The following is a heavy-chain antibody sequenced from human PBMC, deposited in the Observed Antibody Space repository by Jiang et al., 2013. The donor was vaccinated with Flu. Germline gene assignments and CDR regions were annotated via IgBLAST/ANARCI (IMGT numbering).Heavy chain of an antibody. J-gene: IGHJ4*02. CDR1: GGSINNYF. D-gene: IGHD6-13*01. Sequence: PGLVKPSETLSLTCTVSGGSINNYFWTWVRQPAGKGLEWIGRIYPSGNTNFSPSLKSRVTMSVDTSKNQFSLNLSSLTAADTAVYYCARVSSDWYSFDYWGQGTLVAVSS. CDR3: ARVSSDWYSFDY. CDR2: IYPSGNT. V-gene: IGHV4-4*07.